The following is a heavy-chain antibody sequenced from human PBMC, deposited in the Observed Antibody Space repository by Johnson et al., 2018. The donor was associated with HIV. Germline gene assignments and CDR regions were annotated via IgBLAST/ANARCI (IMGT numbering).Heavy chain of an antibody. CDR1: GFTFSDYY. CDR3: ARVAFGSSYLDVFDI. V-gene: IGHV3-11*04. J-gene: IGHJ3*02. Sequence: QVQLVESGGGLVKPGGSLRLSCVASGFTFSDYYMSWIRQAPGKGLEWVSYISGSGSYRDYSDSVKGRFTISRDNAKNSLFLQMNSLRAEDTAVYYCARVAFGSSYLDVFDIWSQGTMVTVSS. D-gene: IGHD3-16*01. CDR2: ISGSGSYR.